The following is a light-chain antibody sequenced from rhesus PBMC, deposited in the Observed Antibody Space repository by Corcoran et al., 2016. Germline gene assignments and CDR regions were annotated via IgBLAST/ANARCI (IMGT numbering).Light chain of an antibody. CDR2: KAS. V-gene: IGKV1-22*01. CDR3: QQYTSSPLT. J-gene: IGKJ4*01. CDR1: QSISSW. Sequence: DIQMTQSPSSLSASVGDTVTITCRARQSISSWLAWYQQKPGKAPNLLIYKASSLQSGVPSRFSGSGYWTDVILTISSLQSEDFAAYFCQQYTSSPLTFGGGTKVELK.